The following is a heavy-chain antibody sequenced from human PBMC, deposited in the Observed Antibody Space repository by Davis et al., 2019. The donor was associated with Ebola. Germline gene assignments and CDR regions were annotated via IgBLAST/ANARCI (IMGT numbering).Heavy chain of an antibody. CDR1: GFTFSSYA. V-gene: IGHV3-23*01. D-gene: IGHD6-19*01. CDR3: ARIWLYGMDV. J-gene: IGHJ6*02. CDR2: ISGSGGST. Sequence: GESLKISCAASGFTFSSYAMSWVRQAPGKGLEWVSAISGSGGSTYYADSVKGRFTISRDNSKNTLYLQMNSLRAEDTAVYYCARIWLYGMDVWGQGTTVTVSS.